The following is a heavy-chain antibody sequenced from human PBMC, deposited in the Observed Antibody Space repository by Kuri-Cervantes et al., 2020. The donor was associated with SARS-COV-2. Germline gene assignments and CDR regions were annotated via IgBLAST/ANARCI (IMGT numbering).Heavy chain of an antibody. J-gene: IGHJ4*02. Sequence: GGSLRLSCAASGFTFSSYGMHWVRQAPGKGLEWVAVIWYDGSNKYYADSVKGRFTISRDNSKNTLYLQMNSLRAEDTAVYYCANPITMVRGVIMGLDYWGQGTLVTVSS. CDR2: IWYDGSNK. CDR1: GFTFSSYG. CDR3: ANPITMVRGVIMGLDY. V-gene: IGHV3-33*06. D-gene: IGHD3-10*01.